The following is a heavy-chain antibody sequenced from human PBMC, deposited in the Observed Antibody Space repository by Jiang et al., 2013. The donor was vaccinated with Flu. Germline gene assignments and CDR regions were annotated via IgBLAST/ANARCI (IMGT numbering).Heavy chain of an antibody. CDR3: ALLAGTISFTGDAFDI. D-gene: IGHD3-3*01. CDR1: GFTFSSYE. V-gene: IGHV3-48*03. J-gene: IGHJ3*02. Sequence: QLLESGGGLVQPGGSLRLSCAASGFTFSSYEMNWVRQAPGKGLEWVSYISSSGSTIYYADSVKGRFTISRDNAKNSLYLQMNSLRAEDTAVYYCALLAGTISFTGDAFDIWGQGTMVTVSS. CDR2: ISSSGSTI.